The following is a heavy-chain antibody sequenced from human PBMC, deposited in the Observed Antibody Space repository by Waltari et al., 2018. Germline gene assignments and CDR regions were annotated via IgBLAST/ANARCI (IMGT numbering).Heavy chain of an antibody. CDR1: GFTLTSYA. CDR3: ARGTTVYSGSPFDY. CDR2: IGGAT. D-gene: IGHD6-6*01. J-gene: IGHJ4*02. V-gene: IGHV3-23*01. Sequence: EVQLLESGGGLVQPGGSLRLSCAVSGFTLTSYAITLFRQAPGKGLDWVSTIGGATYYADSVKGRFTISRDNSKNTLFLQMNSLRAEDAAVYYCARGTTVYSGSPFDYWGQGTLVTVSS.